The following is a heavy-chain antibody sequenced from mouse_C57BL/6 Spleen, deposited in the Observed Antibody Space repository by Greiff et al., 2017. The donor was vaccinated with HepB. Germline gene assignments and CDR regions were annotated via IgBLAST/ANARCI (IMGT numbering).Heavy chain of an antibody. D-gene: IGHD1-1*01. CDR1: GYSITSGYY. CDR3: AILLRDWLAY. Sequence: DVKLQESGPGLVKPSQSLSLTCSVTGYSITSGYYWNWIRQFPGNKLEWMGYISYDGSNNYNPSLKNRISITRDTSKNQFFLKLNSVTTEDTATYYCAILLRDWLAYWGQGTLVTVSA. J-gene: IGHJ3*01. CDR2: ISYDGSN. V-gene: IGHV3-6*01.